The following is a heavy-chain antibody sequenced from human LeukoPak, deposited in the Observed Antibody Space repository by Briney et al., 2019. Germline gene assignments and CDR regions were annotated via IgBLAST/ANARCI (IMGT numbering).Heavy chain of an antibody. V-gene: IGHV3-73*01. D-gene: IGHD3-22*01. CDR1: GFTFSGSA. CDR2: IRSKANSYAT. Sequence: PGGSLRLSCAASGFTFSGSAMHWVRQASGKGLEWVGRIRSKANSYATAYAASVKGRFTISRDDSKNTAYLQMNSLKTEDTAVYYCTSLNYYDSSGPDYWGQGTLVTVSS. J-gene: IGHJ4*02. CDR3: TSLNYYDSSGPDY.